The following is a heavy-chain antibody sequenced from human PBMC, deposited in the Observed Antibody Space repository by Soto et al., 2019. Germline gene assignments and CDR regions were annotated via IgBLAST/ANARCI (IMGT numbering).Heavy chain of an antibody. D-gene: IGHD6-19*01. CDR1: GFTFSSYA. J-gene: IGHJ4*02. Sequence: QVQLVESGGGVVQPGRSPRLSCAASGFTFSSYAMHWVRQAPGKGLEWVAVISYDGSNKYYADSVKGRFTISRDNSKNTLYLQMNSLRAEDTAVYYCRIAVAGTDFDYWGQGTLVTVSS. CDR2: ISYDGSNK. V-gene: IGHV3-30-3*01. CDR3: RIAVAGTDFDY.